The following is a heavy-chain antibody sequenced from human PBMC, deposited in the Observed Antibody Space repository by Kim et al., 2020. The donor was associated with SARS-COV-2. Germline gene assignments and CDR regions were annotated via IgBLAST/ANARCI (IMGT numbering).Heavy chain of an antibody. CDR1: GDSISGYY. CDR3: ARRLSHYDILTGYYYGWFNP. V-gene: IGHV4-59*08. D-gene: IGHD3-9*01. J-gene: IGHJ5*02. Sequence: SETLSLTCTVSGDSISGYYWSWIRQPPGKGLEWIGCIYYSGSTNYNPSLKSRVTISVHTSKNQFSLKLSSVTAADTAVYYCARRLSHYDILTGYYYGWFNPWGQGTLVTVSS. CDR2: IYYSGST.